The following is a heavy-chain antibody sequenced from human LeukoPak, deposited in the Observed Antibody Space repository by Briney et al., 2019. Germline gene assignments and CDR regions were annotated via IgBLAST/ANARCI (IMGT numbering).Heavy chain of an antibody. CDR1: GFTFSSYT. D-gene: IGHD6-13*01. CDR3: AKEPIAAPGGVFDY. V-gene: IGHV3-23*01. J-gene: IGHJ4*02. Sequence: GGSLRLSCTASGFTFSSYTMHWVRQAPGKGLEWVSAISGSGGSTYYADSVKGRFTISRDNSKNTLYLQMNSLRAEDTAVYYCAKEPIAAPGGVFDYWGQGTLVTVSS. CDR2: ISGSGGST.